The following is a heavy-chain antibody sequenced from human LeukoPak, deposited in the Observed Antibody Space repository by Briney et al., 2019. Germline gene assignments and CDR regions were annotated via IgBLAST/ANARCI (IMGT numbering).Heavy chain of an antibody. D-gene: IGHD4-17*01. CDR1: GRPISSYY. J-gene: IGHJ6*02. V-gene: IGHV4-59*01. Sequence: SETLSLTCTVSGRPISSYYWSWIRQPPGKGLEWIGYIYYSGSTNYNPSLKSRVTISVDTSKNQFSLKLSSVTAADTAVYYCARDWGGHGDYKVNPYYYYYGMDVWGQGTTVTVSS. CDR2: IYYSGST. CDR3: ARDWGGHGDYKVNPYYYYYGMDV.